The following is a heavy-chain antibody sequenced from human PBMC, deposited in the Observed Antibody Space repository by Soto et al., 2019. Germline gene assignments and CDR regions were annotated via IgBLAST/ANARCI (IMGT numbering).Heavy chain of an antibody. CDR1: GFIFSGSA. J-gene: IGHJ6*02. CDR2: IRSRANNFAT. Sequence: PGGSLRLSCAASGFIFSGSAIHWVRQASGKGLEWVGRIRSRANNFATSSAASVKGRFTFSRDDSKNTAYLQMNSLRAEDTAVYYCAKEISPKYGMDVWGQGTTVTVS. V-gene: IGHV3-73*01. CDR3: AKEISPKYGMDV. D-gene: IGHD3-3*01.